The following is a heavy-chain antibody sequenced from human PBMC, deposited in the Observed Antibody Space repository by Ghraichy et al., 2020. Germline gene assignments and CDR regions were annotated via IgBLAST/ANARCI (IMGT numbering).Heavy chain of an antibody. Sequence: GGSLNISCAASGFTFSSYGMHWVRQAPGKGLEWVAVISYDGSNKYYADSVKCRFTISRDNSKNTLYLQMNSLRAEDTAVYYCAGELTRYYGMDVWGQGTTVTVSS. CDR3: AGELTRYYGMDV. CDR2: ISYDGSNK. V-gene: IGHV3-30*03. D-gene: IGHD1-26*01. J-gene: IGHJ6*02. CDR1: GFTFSSYG.